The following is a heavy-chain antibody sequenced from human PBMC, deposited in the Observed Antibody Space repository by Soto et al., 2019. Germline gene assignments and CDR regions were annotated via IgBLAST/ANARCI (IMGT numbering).Heavy chain of an antibody. V-gene: IGHV1-46*01. CDR3: ARSSGGNFGIIIEGTNWFAP. D-gene: IGHD1-26*01. CDR2: INPHGGST. J-gene: IGHJ5*02. Sequence: VKVSSKEPRVTLACNYINWLRQAKEQGLEWMGVINPHGGSTAYAQKFKGRVTLTRDTSASTVCMEVSSLTSEDTAMYYCARSSGGNFGIIIEGTNWFAPWGQGTLVTVFS. CDR1: RVTLACNY.